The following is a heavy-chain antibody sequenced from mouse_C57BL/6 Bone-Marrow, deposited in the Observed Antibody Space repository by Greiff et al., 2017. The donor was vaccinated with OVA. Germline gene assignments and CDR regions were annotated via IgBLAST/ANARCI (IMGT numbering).Heavy chain of an antibody. Sequence: EVQRVESGGGLVQPGGSLKLSCAASGFTFSDYYMYWVRQTPEKRLEWVAYISNGGGSTYYPDTVKGRFTISRDNAKNTLYLQMSRLKSEDTAMYYCARQRDYPYYYAMDYWGQGTSVTVSS. CDR1: GFTFSDYY. J-gene: IGHJ4*01. CDR2: ISNGGGST. V-gene: IGHV5-12*01. D-gene: IGHD2-4*01. CDR3: ARQRDYPYYYAMDY.